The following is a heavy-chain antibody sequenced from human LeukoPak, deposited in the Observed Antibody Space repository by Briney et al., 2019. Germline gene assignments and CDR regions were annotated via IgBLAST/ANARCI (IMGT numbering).Heavy chain of an antibody. D-gene: IGHD6-19*01. CDR2: ISYDGSNK. J-gene: IGHJ4*02. CDR3: AKAEEQYTFDY. V-gene: IGHV3-30*18. CDR1: GFTFSSYG. Sequence: GGSLRLSCVASGFTFSSYGMHWVRQAPGKGLEWVAVISYDGSNKYYADSVKGRFTISRDNSKNTLYLQMNSLRAEDTAVYCCAKAEEQYTFDYWGQGTLVTVSS.